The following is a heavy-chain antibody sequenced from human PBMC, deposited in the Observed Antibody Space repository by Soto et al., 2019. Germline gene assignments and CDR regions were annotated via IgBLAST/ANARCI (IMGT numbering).Heavy chain of an antibody. CDR3: AKRIAVAGRGGLFDY. Sequence: GGSLRLSCAASGFTFSSYAMSWVRQAPGKGLEWVSAISGSGGSTYYADSVKGWFTISRDNSKNTLYLQMNSLRAEDTAVYYCAKRIAVAGRGGLFDYWGQGTLVTVSS. CDR2: ISGSGGST. J-gene: IGHJ4*02. D-gene: IGHD6-19*01. CDR1: GFTFSSYA. V-gene: IGHV3-23*01.